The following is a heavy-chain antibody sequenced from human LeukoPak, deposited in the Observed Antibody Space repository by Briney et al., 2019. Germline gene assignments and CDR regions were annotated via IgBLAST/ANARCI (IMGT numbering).Heavy chain of an antibody. V-gene: IGHV4-30-2*01. CDR3: ARGRSYDYVWGTHRYSGPYFDY. CDR1: GGSISSGGYS. CDR2: SFHSGNT. D-gene: IGHD3-16*02. Sequence: SETLSLTCAVSGGSISSGGYSWSWLRQPPGKGLEWIGYSFHSGNTYYNPSLGSRVTISVDRSSNQFSLMLTSMTAADTAVYYCARGRSYDYVWGTHRYSGPYFDYWGQGILVTVSS. J-gene: IGHJ4*02.